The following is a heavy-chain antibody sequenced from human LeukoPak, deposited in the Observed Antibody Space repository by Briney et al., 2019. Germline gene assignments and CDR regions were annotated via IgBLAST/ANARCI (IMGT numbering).Heavy chain of an antibody. V-gene: IGHV3-33*01. Sequence: VGSLRLSCAVSGFTFSSAVMHWVRQAPGKGPEWVAVIRHEGNYKYYADSVKGRFTISRDNSKNTLYLQMNSLRAEDTAVYYCARDLSPDGYSYGYCFDSWGQRTMVTVSS. D-gene: IGHD5-18*01. CDR2: IRHEGNYK. CDR1: GFTFSSAV. CDR3: ARDLSPDGYSYGYCFDS. J-gene: IGHJ4*02.